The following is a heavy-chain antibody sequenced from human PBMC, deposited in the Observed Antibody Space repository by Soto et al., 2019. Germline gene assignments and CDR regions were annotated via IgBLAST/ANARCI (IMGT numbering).Heavy chain of an antibody. CDR3: ARRRESSGWFSFDY. Sequence: SETLSRTCAVYVASFPVYNSRWLRQPPGKGLEWIGEINHSGSTNYNPSLKSRVTISVDTSKNQFSLKLSSVTAADTAVYYCARRRESSGWFSFDYWGQGTLVTVS. J-gene: IGHJ4*02. CDR2: INHSGST. V-gene: IGHV4-34*01. D-gene: IGHD6-19*01. CDR1: VASFPVYN.